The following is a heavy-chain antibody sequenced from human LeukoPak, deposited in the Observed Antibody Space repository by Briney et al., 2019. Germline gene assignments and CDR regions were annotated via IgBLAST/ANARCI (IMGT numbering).Heavy chain of an antibody. CDR1: GYTFSTYW. D-gene: IGHD3-22*01. Sequence: GESLKISCKGSGYTFSTYWIGWVRQMPGKGLEWMGMIYPGDSDSRYSPSFQGQVTISADKSTSTAYLQWNSLKASDSAIYYCARNRYDSVYYADYWGQGTLVTVSS. CDR3: ARNRYDSVYYADY. J-gene: IGHJ4*02. V-gene: IGHV5-51*01. CDR2: IYPGDSDS.